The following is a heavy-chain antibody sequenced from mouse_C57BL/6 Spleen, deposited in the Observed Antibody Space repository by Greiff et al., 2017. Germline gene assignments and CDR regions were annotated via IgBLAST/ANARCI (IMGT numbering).Heavy chain of an antibody. J-gene: IGHJ2*01. CDR1: GFTFSDYG. CDR3: ARPGYYGSSLDY. Sequence: EVQGVESGGGLVKPGGSLKLSCAASGFTFSDYGMHWVRQAPEKGLEWVAYISSGSSTISYADTVKGRFTISRDNAKNTLFRQMTSLRSEDTAMYYCARPGYYGSSLDYWSQGTTLTVAS. V-gene: IGHV5-17*01. CDR2: ISSGSSTI. D-gene: IGHD1-1*01.